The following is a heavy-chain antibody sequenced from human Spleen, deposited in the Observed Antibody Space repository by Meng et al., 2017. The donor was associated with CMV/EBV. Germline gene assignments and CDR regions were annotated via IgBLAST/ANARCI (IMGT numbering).Heavy chain of an antibody. CDR1: GGSFSGYY. D-gene: IGHD3-22*01. V-gene: IGHV4-34*01. J-gene: IGHJ2*01. CDR3: ARVPYYYDSSGYYHKEWYFDL. CDR2: INHSGST. Sequence: SETLSLTCAVYGGSFSGYYWSWIRQPPGKGLEWIGEINHSGSTNYNPSLKSRVTISLDTSKNQFSLKLSSVTAADTTVYYCARVPYYYDSSGYYHKEWYFDLWGRGTRVTVSS.